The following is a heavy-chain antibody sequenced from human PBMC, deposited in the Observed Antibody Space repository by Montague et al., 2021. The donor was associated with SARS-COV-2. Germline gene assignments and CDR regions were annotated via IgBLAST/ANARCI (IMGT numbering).Heavy chain of an antibody. CDR3: AREGAGDWYFDL. Sequence: SETLSLTCTVSGGSISSSSYYWGWIRQPPGKGPEWIGSIYYSETTFYNPSLRSRVTMSVDTSKNQFSLRLSSVTAADTAVFYCAREGAGDWYFDLWGRGTLVTVSS. D-gene: IGHD4/OR15-4a*01. V-gene: IGHV4-39*02. J-gene: IGHJ2*01. CDR1: GGSISSSSYY. CDR2: IYYSETT.